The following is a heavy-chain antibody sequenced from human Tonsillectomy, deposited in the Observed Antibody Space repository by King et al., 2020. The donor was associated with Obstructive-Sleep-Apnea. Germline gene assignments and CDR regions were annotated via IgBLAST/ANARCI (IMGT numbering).Heavy chain of an antibody. CDR2: IYHSGST. D-gene: IGHD3-10*01. CDR1: GYSISSGYY. V-gene: IGHV4-38-2*02. Sequence: QLQESGPGLAKPSETLSLTCTVSGYSISSGYYWGWIRQPPGKGLEWIASIYHSGSTYYNPSLKSRVTISVDTSKNQFSLKLSSVTAAVTSVFYCARSHYSESGNYYPYFDYWGQGTLVTVSS. CDR3: ARSHYSESGNYYPYFDY. J-gene: IGHJ4*02.